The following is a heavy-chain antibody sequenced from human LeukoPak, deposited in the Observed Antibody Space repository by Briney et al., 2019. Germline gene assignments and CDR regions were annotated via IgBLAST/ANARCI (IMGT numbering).Heavy chain of an antibody. CDR3: ARERSEFGIAAV. D-gene: IGHD6-13*01. CDR2: IYHSGST. CDR1: GYSISSGYY. V-gene: IGHV4-38-2*02. Sequence: SETLSLTCAVSGYSISSGYYWGWIRQPPGKGLEWIGSIYHSGSTYYNPSLKSRVTISVDTSKNQFSLKLSSVTAADTAVYYCARERSEFGIAAVWGQGTLVTVSS. J-gene: IGHJ4*02.